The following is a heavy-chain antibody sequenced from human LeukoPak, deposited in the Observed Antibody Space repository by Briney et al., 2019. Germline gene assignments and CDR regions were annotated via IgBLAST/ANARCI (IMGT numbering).Heavy chain of an antibody. CDR1: GYTFTGYY. D-gene: IGHD3-3*01. Sequence: ASVKVSCKASGYTFTGYYMHWVRQAPGQGLEWMGWINPNSGGTNYAQKFQGRVTMTRDTSISTAYMELSRLRSDDTAVYYCARGGFTCYDFWSGKHTRDAFDIWGQGTMVTVSS. CDR3: ARGGFTCYDFWSGKHTRDAFDI. J-gene: IGHJ3*02. V-gene: IGHV1-2*02. CDR2: INPNSGGT.